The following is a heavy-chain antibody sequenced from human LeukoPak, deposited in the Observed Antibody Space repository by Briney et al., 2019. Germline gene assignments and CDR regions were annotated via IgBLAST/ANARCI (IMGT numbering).Heavy chain of an antibody. J-gene: IGHJ6*02. Sequence: GESLKISCKGSGSRFTSYWIGWVRQMPGKGLEWMGIIHPGDSNNRYSPSFEGKVTISADKSISTAYLQWSSLKASHTDVYIYARHHPGTVRAAEMDGMAVWGQGTTVTVSS. V-gene: IGHV5-51*01. D-gene: IGHD6-13*01. CDR3: ARHHPGTVRAAEMDGMAV. CDR2: IHPGDSNN. CDR1: GSRFTSYW.